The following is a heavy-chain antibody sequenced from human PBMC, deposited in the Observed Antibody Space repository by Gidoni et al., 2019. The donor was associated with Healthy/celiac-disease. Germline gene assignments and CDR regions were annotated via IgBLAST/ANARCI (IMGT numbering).Heavy chain of an antibody. D-gene: IGHD6-13*01. CDR1: GGSLSGYY. CDR2: INHSGST. V-gene: IGHV4-34*01. Sequence: QVQLQPWGAGLLKPSETLSLNCAVYGGSLSGYYWSWIRQPPGKGLEWIGEINHSGSTNYNPSLKSRVTISVDMSKNQFSLKLSSVTAADTAVYYCARRAVAAAGEGLWFDPWGQGTLVTVSS. CDR3: ARRAVAAAGEGLWFDP. J-gene: IGHJ5*02.